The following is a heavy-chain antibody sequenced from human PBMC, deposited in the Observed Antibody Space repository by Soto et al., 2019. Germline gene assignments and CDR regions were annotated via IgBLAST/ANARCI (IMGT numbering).Heavy chain of an antibody. CDR3: PRALTVAVAVTDH. Sequence: QVQLVESGGGVVQSGRSLRLSCEAPGFSFSTYAMHWVRQAPGRGLEWVALISYDGKNKYYADSDQGRFTISRDNSKNTVYLEMNSLKIDDTAVYYCPRALTVAVAVTDHWGQGTLVTVSS. CDR2: ISYDGKNK. J-gene: IGHJ4*02. V-gene: IGHV3-30*04. CDR1: GFSFSTYA. D-gene: IGHD6-19*01.